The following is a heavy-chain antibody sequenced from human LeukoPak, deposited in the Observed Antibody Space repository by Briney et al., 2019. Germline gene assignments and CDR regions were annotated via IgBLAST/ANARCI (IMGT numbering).Heavy chain of an antibody. D-gene: IGHD6-6*01. V-gene: IGHV3-21*01. CDR1: GFTFSSYT. Sequence: XCAXSGFTFSSYTMNWVRQAPGKGLEWVSSISSSSSYIYYADSVKGRFTIARDNAMNSLDLQMNRQRAEDTAVYYCARGREGIAARWWVEEPRWYFFDPWGQGTLVTVSS. CDR2: ISSSSSYI. CDR3: ARGREGIAARWWVEEPRWYFFDP. J-gene: IGHJ5*02.